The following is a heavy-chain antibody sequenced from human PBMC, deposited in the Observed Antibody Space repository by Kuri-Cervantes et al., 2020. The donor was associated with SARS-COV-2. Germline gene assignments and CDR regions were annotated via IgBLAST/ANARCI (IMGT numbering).Heavy chain of an antibody. J-gene: IGHJ4*02. D-gene: IGHD1-1*01. CDR2: INPDGSYT. V-gene: IGHV3-74*01. CDR3: VRDGDHWNFDY. CDR1: GFTFSGHW. Sequence: GESLKISCAASGFTFSGHWIHWVRQAPGKGLVWVSRINPDGSYTNNADSVKGRFTLSRDNAKNMLFLQMNSLRAEDTAVYYCVRDGDHWNFDYWGQGNLVNVSS.